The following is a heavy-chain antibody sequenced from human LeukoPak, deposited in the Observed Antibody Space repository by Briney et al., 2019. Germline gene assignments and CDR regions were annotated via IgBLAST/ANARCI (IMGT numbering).Heavy chain of an antibody. V-gene: IGHV1-2*02. D-gene: IGHD3-9*01. CDR3: ARNFDMKGFDP. CDR2: INSDSGFT. J-gene: IGHJ5*02. Sequence: ASVKVSCKASGYTFTGYYMNWVRQTPERGHGWMGWINSDSGFTKYAQKFQGRVTMTRDTSITTVYMDLTRLTSDDTAVYYCARNFDMKGFDPWGQGTLVTVSS. CDR1: GYTFTGYY.